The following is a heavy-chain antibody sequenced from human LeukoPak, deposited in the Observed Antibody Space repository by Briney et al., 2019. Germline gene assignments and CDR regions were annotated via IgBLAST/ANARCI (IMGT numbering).Heavy chain of an antibody. V-gene: IGHV4-34*01. CDR1: GGSFSGYY. Sequence: PSETLSLTCAVYGGSFSGYYWSWIRQPPGKGLEWIGEINHSGSTNYNPSLKSRVTISVDTSKNQFSLKLSSVTAADTAVYYCAREIGDFWSGYYTFDYWGQGTLVTVSS. CDR3: AREIGDFWSGYYTFDY. CDR2: INHSGST. J-gene: IGHJ4*02. D-gene: IGHD3-3*01.